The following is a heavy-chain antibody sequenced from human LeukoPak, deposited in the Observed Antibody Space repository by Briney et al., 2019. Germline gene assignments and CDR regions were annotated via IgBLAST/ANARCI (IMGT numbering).Heavy chain of an antibody. CDR3: AGNWPGMDV. CDR2: ISYDGSNK. Sequence: GGSLRLSCAASGFTFSSYAMHWVRQAPGKGLEWVAVISYDGSNKYYADSVKGRFTISRDNSKNTLYLQMNSLRAEDTAVYYCAGNWPGMDVWGQGTTVTVSS. V-gene: IGHV3-30-3*01. CDR1: GFTFSSYA. J-gene: IGHJ6*02. D-gene: IGHD1-1*01.